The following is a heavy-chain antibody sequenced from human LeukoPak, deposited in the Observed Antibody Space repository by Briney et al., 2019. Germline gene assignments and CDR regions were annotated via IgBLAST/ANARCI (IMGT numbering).Heavy chain of an antibody. CDR1: GFTFSSYG. CDR3: AKGPIPIRSLIVVVPAATIDY. J-gene: IGHJ4*02. CDR2: IRYDGSNK. Sequence: PGGSLRLSCAASGFTFSSYGMHWVRQAPGKGLEWVAFIRYDGSNKYYADSVKGRFTISRDNSKDTLYLQMNSLRAEDTAVYYCAKGPIPIRSLIVVVPAATIDYWGQGTLVTVSS. D-gene: IGHD2-2*01. V-gene: IGHV3-30*02.